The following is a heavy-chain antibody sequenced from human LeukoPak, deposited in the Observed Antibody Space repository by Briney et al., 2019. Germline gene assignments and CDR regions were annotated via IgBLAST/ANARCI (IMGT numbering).Heavy chain of an antibody. CDR3: ARASTDYSVTDGFDT. CDR2: IGFGSSYI. V-gene: IGHV3-21*01. J-gene: IGHJ5*02. Sequence: GGSLRLSCAASGFIFKDYTMNWVRQSPGKGLQWVSLIGFGSSYISYADSLKGRFTVSRDDAKSSVYLEMTSLRAEDTAVYYCARASTDYSVTDGFDTWGPGTLVTVSS. D-gene: IGHD4-11*01. CDR1: GFIFKDYT.